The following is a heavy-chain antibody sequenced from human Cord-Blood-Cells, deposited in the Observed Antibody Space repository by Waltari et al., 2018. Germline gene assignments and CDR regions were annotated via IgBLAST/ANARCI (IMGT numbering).Heavy chain of an antibody. CDR2: ISYDGSNK. Sequence: QVQLVASGGGVVQPGRSLRLSCAASGFTFSSYAMHWVRRAPGKGLEWVSVISYDGSNKYYADSVKGRFTISRDNSKNTLYLQMNSLRAEDTAVYYCARTQRVSGDDAFDIWGQGTMVTVSS. V-gene: IGHV3-30-3*01. CDR3: ARTQRVSGDDAFDI. CDR1: GFTFSSYA. D-gene: IGHD7-27*01. J-gene: IGHJ3*02.